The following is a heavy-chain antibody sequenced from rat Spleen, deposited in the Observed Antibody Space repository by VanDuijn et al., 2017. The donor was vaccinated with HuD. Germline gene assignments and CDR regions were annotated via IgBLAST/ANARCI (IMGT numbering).Heavy chain of an antibody. D-gene: IGHD1-9*01. CDR3: TRVLRVYLRNWYFDF. V-gene: IGHV5S13*01. CDR1: GFTFSDYG. Sequence: EVQLVESDGGLVQPGRSLKLSCAASGFTFSDYGMAWVRQAPTKGLEWVASISPSGVTYYRDSVKGRFTVSRENAKSTLSLQMDSLRSEDTATYYCTRVLRVYLRNWYFDFWGPGTMVTVSS. J-gene: IGHJ1*01. CDR2: ISPSGVT.